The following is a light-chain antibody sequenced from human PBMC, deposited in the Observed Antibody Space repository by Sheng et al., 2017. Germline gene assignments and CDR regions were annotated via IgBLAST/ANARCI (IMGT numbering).Light chain of an antibody. V-gene: IGLV3-25*03. CDR3: LAPDITTTYWL. Sequence: SYELTQPPSVSVPPGQTARITCSGDSLPNNYVYWYQHKTGQAPVLVMDTDTERPSGIPERFSGSTSGTTATLTISGVQADDEGDYYCLAPDITTTYWLFGGGTRLTVL. CDR2: TDT. J-gene: IGLJ2*01. CDR1: SLPNNY.